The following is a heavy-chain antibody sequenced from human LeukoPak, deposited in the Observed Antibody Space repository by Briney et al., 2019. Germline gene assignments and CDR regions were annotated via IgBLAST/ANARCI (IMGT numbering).Heavy chain of an antibody. Sequence: SGGSLRLSCAASGFTFSTYAMSWVRQAPGKGLEWVSAISGSGGSTYYADSVKGRFTISRDNSKNTLYLQMNSLRAEDTAIYYCAKVPQFWSGVGNLYYYYGMDVWGQGTTVTVSS. V-gene: IGHV3-23*01. CDR2: ISGSGGST. CDR3: AKVPQFWSGVGNLYYYYGMDV. D-gene: IGHD3-3*01. J-gene: IGHJ6*02. CDR1: GFTFSTYA.